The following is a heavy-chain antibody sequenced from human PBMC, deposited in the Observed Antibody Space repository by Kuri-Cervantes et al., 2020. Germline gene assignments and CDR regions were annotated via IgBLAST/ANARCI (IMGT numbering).Heavy chain of an antibody. D-gene: IGHD2-15*01. CDR2: IYHSGST. Sequence: SETLSLTCTVSGGSISSSSYYWGWIRQPPGKGLEWIGSIYHSGSTYYNPSLKSRVTISVDRSKNQFSLKLSSVTAADTAVYYCAREGEGYCSGGSCYSGNWFDPWGQGTLVTVSS. J-gene: IGHJ5*02. CDR3: AREGEGYCSGGSCYSGNWFDP. V-gene: IGHV4-39*07. CDR1: GGSISSSSYY.